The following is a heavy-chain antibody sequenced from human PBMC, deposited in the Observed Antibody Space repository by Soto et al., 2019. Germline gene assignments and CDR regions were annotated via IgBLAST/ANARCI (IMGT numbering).Heavy chain of an antibody. V-gene: IGHV4-59*08. J-gene: IGHJ4*02. CDR2: IYYSGST. D-gene: IGHD6-6*01. Sequence: QVQLQESGPGLVKPSETLSLTCTVSGGSISSYYWSWIRQPPGKGLEWIGYIYYSGSTNYNPSLKSPVTLSVATSKNQFSLKLTSVTAADTAVYYCAILVGLAARKYYFDYWGQGTLVTVSS. CDR1: GGSISSYY. CDR3: AILVGLAARKYYFDY.